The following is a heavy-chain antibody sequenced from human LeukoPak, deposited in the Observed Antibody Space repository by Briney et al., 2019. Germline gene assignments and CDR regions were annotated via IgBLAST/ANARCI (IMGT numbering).Heavy chain of an antibody. CDR2: ISSSSSTI. Sequence: PGGSLRLSCSASGFTFSSYSMNWVRQAPGKGLEWVSYISSSSSTIYYADSVKGRFTISRDNSKNTLYLQMNSLRAEDTAVYYCAKAGRGDYYYYYYMDVWGKGTTVTISS. J-gene: IGHJ6*03. CDR1: GFTFSSYS. D-gene: IGHD3-10*01. V-gene: IGHV3-48*01. CDR3: AKAGRGDYYYYYYMDV.